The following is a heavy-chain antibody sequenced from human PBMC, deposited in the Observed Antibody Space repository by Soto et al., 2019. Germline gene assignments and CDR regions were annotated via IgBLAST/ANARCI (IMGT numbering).Heavy chain of an antibody. J-gene: IGHJ4*02. CDR3: AKGLVVPAAIHDY. D-gene: IGHD2-2*01. CDR2: ISSSSSYI. V-gene: IGHV3-21*04. CDR1: GFTFSSYS. Sequence: GGSLRLSCAASGFTFSSYSMNWVRQAPGKGLEWVSSISSSSSYIYYADSVKGRFTISRDNSKNTLYLQMNSLRAEDTAVYYCAKGLVVPAAIHDYWGQGTLVTVSS.